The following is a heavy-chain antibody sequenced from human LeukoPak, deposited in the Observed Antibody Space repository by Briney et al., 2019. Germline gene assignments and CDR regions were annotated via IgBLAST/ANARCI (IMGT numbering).Heavy chain of an antibody. D-gene: IGHD1-26*01. Sequence: SETLSLTCAVYGGSFSGYYCSWIRQPPGKGLEWIGEINHSGSTNYNPSLKSRVTISVDTSKNQFSLKLSSVTAADTAVYYCARASPLVAFDIWGQGTMVTVSS. CDR2: INHSGST. CDR3: ARASPLVAFDI. J-gene: IGHJ3*02. V-gene: IGHV4-34*01. CDR1: GGSFSGYY.